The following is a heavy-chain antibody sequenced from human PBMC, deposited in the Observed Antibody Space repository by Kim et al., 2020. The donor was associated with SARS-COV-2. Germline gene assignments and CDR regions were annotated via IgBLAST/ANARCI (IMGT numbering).Heavy chain of an antibody. CDR2: IYYDGQT. V-gene: IGHV4-39*01. CDR1: GASIINKSLY. CDR3: TRQGVVYGQDY. D-gene: IGHD4-17*01. Sequence: SETLSLTCTVSGASIINKSLYWGWIRQPPGKGLEWMGYIYYDGQTYDNPSLKSRVTLSIDTSRNQFSLNLRSVTAADTAVYYCTRQGVVYGQDYWGQGSLVAVSS. J-gene: IGHJ4*02.